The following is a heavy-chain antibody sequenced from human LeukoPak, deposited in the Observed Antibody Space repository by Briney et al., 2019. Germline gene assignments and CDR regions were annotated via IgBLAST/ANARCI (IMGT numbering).Heavy chain of an antibody. Sequence: GGSLRLSCAASGFTVSSNYMSWVRQTPGKGLEWVSVTSSGGRTYYADSVKGRFSISRDNSKNSLYLQMNSLRAEDTAVYYCARVYYGSGSLYYYYYYMDVWGKGTTVTISS. CDR1: GFTVSSNY. V-gene: IGHV3-53*01. D-gene: IGHD3-10*01. J-gene: IGHJ6*03. CDR2: TSSGGRT. CDR3: ARVYYGSGSLYYYYYYMDV.